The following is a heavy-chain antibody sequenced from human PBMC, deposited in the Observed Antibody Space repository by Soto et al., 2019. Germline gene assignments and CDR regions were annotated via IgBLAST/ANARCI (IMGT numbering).Heavy chain of an antibody. Sequence: EVQLVESGGGLVQPGGSLRLSCVASGFTVSSNYMTWFRQAPGKGLECVSVIYSGGGTYHADSVKGRFTISRHNSKSTLYLQMNSLRTEDTAVYYCAKGSLRGRPWSDWGQGSLVTVSS. J-gene: IGHJ4*02. CDR2: IYSGGGT. V-gene: IGHV3-53*04. D-gene: IGHD3-10*01. CDR3: AKGSLRGRPWSD. CDR1: GFTVSSNY.